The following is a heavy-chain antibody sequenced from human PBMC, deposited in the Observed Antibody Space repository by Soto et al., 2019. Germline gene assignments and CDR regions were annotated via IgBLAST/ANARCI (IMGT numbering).Heavy chain of an antibody. CDR1: GGTFSSYA. D-gene: IGHD3-22*01. V-gene: IGHV1-69*13. CDR3: ASSYYDSSGYYYNFDY. CDR2: IIPIFGTE. Sequence: GASVKVSCKASGGTFSSYAISWVRQAPGQGLEWMGGIIPIFGTENYAQKFQGRVTITADESTSTAYMELSSLRSEDTAVYYCASSYYDSSGYYYNFDYWGQGTLVTVSS. J-gene: IGHJ4*02.